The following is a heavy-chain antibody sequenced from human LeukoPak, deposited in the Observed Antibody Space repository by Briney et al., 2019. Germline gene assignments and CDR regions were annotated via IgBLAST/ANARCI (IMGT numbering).Heavy chain of an antibody. Sequence: SVKVSCKASGGTFSSYAISWVRQASGKGLEWMGGIIPIFGTANYAQKFQGRVTITADESTSTAYMELSSLRSEDTALYYCARDGQYQLLFLWGQGTLVTVSS. V-gene: IGHV1-69*13. CDR3: ARDGQYQLLFL. CDR1: GGTFSSYA. D-gene: IGHD2-2*01. CDR2: IIPIFGTA. J-gene: IGHJ4*02.